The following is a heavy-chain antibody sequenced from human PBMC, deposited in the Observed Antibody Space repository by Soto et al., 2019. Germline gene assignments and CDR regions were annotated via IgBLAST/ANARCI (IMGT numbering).Heavy chain of an antibody. D-gene: IGHD5-12*01. Sequence: VQLQQSGPGLVKPSETLSLTCTVVGGSVSSFYWSWIRQPPGKGLEWIGYIYYSGHTNYNPSLKSRVTMSVDSSSNQFSLRLSSLTTADTAVYYCARAGDAYDYDFWGQGILVTVSS. V-gene: IGHV4-59*02. CDR3: ARAGDAYDYDF. CDR2: IYYSGHT. CDR1: GGSVSSFY. J-gene: IGHJ4*02.